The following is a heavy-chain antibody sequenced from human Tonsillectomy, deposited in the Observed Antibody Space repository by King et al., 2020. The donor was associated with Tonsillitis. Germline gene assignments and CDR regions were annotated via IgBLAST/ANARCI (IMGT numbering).Heavy chain of an antibody. CDR1: GFTFSSYA. CDR3: ARGPDYDVWSLYYYYGMAV. V-gene: IGHV3-30-3*01. CDR2: ISYDGSNK. Sequence: VQLVESGGGVVQPGRSLRLSCAASGFTFSSYAMHWVRQAPGKGLEWVAVISYDGSNKYYADSVKGRFTISRDNSKNTLYLQMNSLRAEDTAVHYCARGPDYDVWSLYYYYGMAVWGQGTTVTVSS. D-gene: IGHD3/OR15-3a*01. J-gene: IGHJ6*02.